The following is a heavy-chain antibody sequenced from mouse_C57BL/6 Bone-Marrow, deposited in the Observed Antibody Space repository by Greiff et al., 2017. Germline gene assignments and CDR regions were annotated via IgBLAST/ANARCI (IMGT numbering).Heavy chain of an antibody. CDR3: AGNDYGSSYGFAY. CDR2: IYPGSGST. V-gene: IGHV1-55*01. Sequence: VQLQQPGAELVKPGASVKMSCKASGYTFTSYWITWVKQRPGQGLEWIGDIYPGSGSTNYNEKFKSKATLTVDTSSSTAYMQLSSLTSEDSAVYYCAGNDYGSSYGFAYWGQGTLVTVSA. J-gene: IGHJ3*01. CDR1: GYTFTSYW. D-gene: IGHD1-1*01.